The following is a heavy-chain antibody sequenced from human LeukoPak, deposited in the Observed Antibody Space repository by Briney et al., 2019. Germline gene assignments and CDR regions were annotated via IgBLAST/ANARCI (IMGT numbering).Heavy chain of an antibody. D-gene: IGHD4-17*01. CDR2: ISSSSSYI. J-gene: IGHJ4*02. V-gene: IGHV3-21*01. CDR1: GFPFSGYS. Sequence: GGPLGLSCAASGFPFSGYSMNWVGQAPGRGLEWVSSISSSSSYIYYADSVKGRFTIPRDNAKNSLYLQMNSLRAEDTAVYYCARGSRDGDADYWGQGTLVTVSS. CDR3: ARGSRDGDADY.